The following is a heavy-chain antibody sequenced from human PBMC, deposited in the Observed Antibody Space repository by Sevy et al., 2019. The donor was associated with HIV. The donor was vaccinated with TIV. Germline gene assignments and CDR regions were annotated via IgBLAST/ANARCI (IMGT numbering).Heavy chain of an antibody. V-gene: IGHV3-49*03. CDR1: GFTFGDYA. D-gene: IGHD3-16*01. CDR3: TRVRGTISPYYYYGMDV. Sequence: GGSLRLSCTASGFTFGDYAMSWCRQAPGKGLEWVGFIRSKTYGGTTEYAASAKGRFTISRDDSKSIAYLQMNSLKTEDTAVYDCTRVRGTISPYYYYGMDVWGQGTTVTVS. J-gene: IGHJ6*02. CDR2: IRSKTYGGTT.